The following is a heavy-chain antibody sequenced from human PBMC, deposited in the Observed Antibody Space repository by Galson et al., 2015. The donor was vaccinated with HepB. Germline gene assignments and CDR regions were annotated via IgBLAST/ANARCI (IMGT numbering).Heavy chain of an antibody. V-gene: IGHV3-7*01. CDR2: IKQDGSEK. CDR1: GFTFSSYW. Sequence: SLRLSCAASGFTFSSYWMSWVRQAPGKGLEWVANIKQDGSEKYYVDSVKGRFTISRDNAKNSLYLQMSSLRAEDTAVYYCARDNTGYSYAFDIWGQGTMVTVSS. J-gene: IGHJ3*02. D-gene: IGHD5-18*01. CDR3: ARDNTGYSYAFDI.